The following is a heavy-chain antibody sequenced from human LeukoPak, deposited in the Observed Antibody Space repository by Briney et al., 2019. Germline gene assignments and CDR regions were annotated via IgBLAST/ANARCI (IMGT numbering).Heavy chain of an antibody. V-gene: IGHV3-48*02. Sequence: GGSLRLSCTASGFTFSTYSMNWVRQAPGKGLEWVSYISSSSSTIYYADSVKGRFTISRDNAKNSLYLQMNSLRDEDTAVYYCARASFQRWLQLGGDWGQGTLVTVSS. CDR2: ISSSSSTI. J-gene: IGHJ4*02. CDR3: ARASFQRWLQLGGD. CDR1: GFTFSTYS. D-gene: IGHD5-24*01.